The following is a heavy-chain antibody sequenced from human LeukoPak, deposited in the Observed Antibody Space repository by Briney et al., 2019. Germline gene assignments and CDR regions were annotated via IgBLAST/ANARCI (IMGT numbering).Heavy chain of an antibody. D-gene: IGHD6-19*01. J-gene: IGHJ6*03. CDR3: ARVEGSGWYPTYYYYMDV. V-gene: IGHV3-64*01. CDR2: ISSNGGST. Sequence: GGSLRLSCAASGFTFSSYAMHWVRQAPGKGLEYVSAISSNGGSTYYTNSVKGRFTISRDNSKNTLYLRMGSLRAEDTAVYYCARVEGSGWYPTYYYYMDVWGKGTTVTVSS. CDR1: GFTFSSYA.